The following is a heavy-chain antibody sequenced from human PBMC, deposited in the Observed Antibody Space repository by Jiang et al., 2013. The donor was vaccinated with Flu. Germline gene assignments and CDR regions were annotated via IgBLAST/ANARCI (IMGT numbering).Heavy chain of an antibody. CDR3: AADAHYYESSGWGY. Sequence: GAEVKKPGTSVKVSCKASGFTFTSSAVQWVRQARGQRLEWIGWIVVGSGNTNYAQKFQERVTITRDMSTSTAYMELSSLRSEDTAVYYCAADAHYYESSGWGYWGQGTLVTVSS. D-gene: IGHD3-22*01. J-gene: IGHJ4*02. CDR1: GFTFTSSA. V-gene: IGHV1-58*01. CDR2: IVVGSGNT.